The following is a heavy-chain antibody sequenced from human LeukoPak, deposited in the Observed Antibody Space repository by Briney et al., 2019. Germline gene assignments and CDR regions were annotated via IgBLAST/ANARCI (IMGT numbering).Heavy chain of an antibody. D-gene: IGHD7-27*01. CDR2: IYTSGST. CDR1: GGSISSGSYY. Sequence: SGTLSLTCTVSGGSISSGSYYWSWIRQPAGKGLEWIGRIYTSGSTNYNPSLKSRVTISVDTSKNQFSLNLSSVTAADTAVYYCARFSPRAMGNYLDFWGQGTLVTVSS. V-gene: IGHV4-61*02. J-gene: IGHJ4*02. CDR3: ARFSPRAMGNYLDF.